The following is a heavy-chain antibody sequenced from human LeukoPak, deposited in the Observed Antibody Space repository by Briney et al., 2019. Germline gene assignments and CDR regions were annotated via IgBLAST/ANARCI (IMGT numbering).Heavy chain of an antibody. CDR3: ARADCSSSSCYELDY. CDR1: GFTFSDYY. J-gene: IGHJ4*02. V-gene: IGHV3-11*04. Sequence: PGGSLRLSCAGSGFTFSDYYMSWIRQAPGKGLEWVSYISSSGITIYYADSVKGRFTISRDNAKNSLYLQMNSLRAEDTAVYYCARADCSSSSCYELDYWGQGTLVTVSS. D-gene: IGHD2-2*01. CDR2: ISSSGITI.